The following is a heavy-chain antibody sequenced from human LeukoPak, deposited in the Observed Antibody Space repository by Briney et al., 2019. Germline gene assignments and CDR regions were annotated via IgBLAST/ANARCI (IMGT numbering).Heavy chain of an antibody. D-gene: IGHD3-9*01. CDR3: SRIFYHGSTGYYPDH. V-gene: IGHV3-72*01. J-gene: IGHJ4*02. CDR1: VFTFSDHH. CDR2: SKNKANAYST. Sequence: GGSLRLSCAVSVFTFSDHHMDWVRQAPGKGLEWIGRSKNKANAYSTVYAASVKGRFTFSRDDPKNSLYLQMDSLKDEDTAVYYCSRIFYHGSTGYYPDHWGQGTLVTVSS.